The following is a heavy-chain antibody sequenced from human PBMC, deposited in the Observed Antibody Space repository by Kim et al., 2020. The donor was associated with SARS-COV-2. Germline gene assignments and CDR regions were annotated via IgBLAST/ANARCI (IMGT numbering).Heavy chain of an antibody. CDR2: ISYDGSNK. J-gene: IGHJ5*02. CDR1: GFTFSSYA. V-gene: IGHV3-30*04. CDR3: ARGEAGELLWWFDP. D-gene: IGHD3-10*01. Sequence: GGSLRLSCAASGFTFSSYAMHWVRQAPGKGLEWVAVISYDGSNKYYADSVKGRFTISRDNSKNTLYLQMNSLRAEDTAVYYCARGEAGELLWWFDPWGQGTLVTVSS.